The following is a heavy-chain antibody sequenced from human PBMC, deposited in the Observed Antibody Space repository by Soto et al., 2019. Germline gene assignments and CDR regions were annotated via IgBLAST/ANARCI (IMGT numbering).Heavy chain of an antibody. CDR3: ARAILYCTNGVCYPPHFDY. J-gene: IGHJ4*02. Sequence: SETLSLTCTVSGGSISSYYWSWIRQPPGKGLEWIGYIYYSGSTNYNPSLKSRVTISVDTSKNQFSLKLSSVTAVDTAVYYCARAILYCTNGVCYPPHFDYWGQGTLVTVSS. D-gene: IGHD2-8*01. CDR1: GGSISSYY. CDR2: IYYSGST. V-gene: IGHV4-59*01.